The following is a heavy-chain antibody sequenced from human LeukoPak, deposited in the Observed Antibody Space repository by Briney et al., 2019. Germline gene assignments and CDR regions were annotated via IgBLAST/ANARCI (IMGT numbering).Heavy chain of an antibody. CDR3: TRHPQIAVLSYCMDV. V-gene: IGHV4-59*08. D-gene: IGHD2-21*01. CDR2: IHYSGTT. Sequence: SETLSLTCSVSGGSINGYYWSWIRQPPGKGLEWLGYIHYSGTTLYNPSLQSRVTMSVDTPNNHFSLRLTSVTAADTAVYYCTRHPQIAVLSYCMDVGGQGTTVIVSS. J-gene: IGHJ6*01. CDR1: GGSINGYY.